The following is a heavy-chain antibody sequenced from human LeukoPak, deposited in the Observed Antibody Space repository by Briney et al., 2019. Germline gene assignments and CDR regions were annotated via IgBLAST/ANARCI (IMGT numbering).Heavy chain of an antibody. V-gene: IGHV4-59*01. CDR1: GASMNTYY. CDR3: VRGYTPMVMDY. Sequence: SETLSLTCTVSGASMNTYYWSWIRQPPEKGLEWIGYIYYRGSTNYNPSLKSRVTISVDMSKNQFSLNLSSVTAADTAVYYCVRGYTPMVMDYWGQGTLVTVSS. D-gene: IGHD5-18*01. J-gene: IGHJ4*02. CDR2: IYYRGST.